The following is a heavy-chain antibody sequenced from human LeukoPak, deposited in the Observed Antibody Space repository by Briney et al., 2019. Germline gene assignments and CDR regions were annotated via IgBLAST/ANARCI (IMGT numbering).Heavy chain of an antibody. CDR1: GGSFSGYY. V-gene: IGHV4-34*01. Sequence: SETLSLTCAVYGGSFSGYYWSWIRQPPGKGPEWIGEINHSGSTNYNPSLKSRVTISVDTSKNQFSLKLSSVTAADTAVYYCARGYYDSSGYQGVLFDYWGQGTLVTVSS. CDR3: ARGYYDSSGYQGVLFDY. D-gene: IGHD3-22*01. CDR2: INHSGST. J-gene: IGHJ4*02.